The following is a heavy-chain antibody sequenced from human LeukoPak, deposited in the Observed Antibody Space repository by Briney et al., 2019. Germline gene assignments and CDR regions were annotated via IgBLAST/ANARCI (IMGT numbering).Heavy chain of an antibody. Sequence: SVKVSCKASGGTFSSYAISWVRQAPGQGLELMGRIIPIFGTANYAQKFQGRVTITTDESTSTAYMELSSLRSEDTAVYYCASWTLSARPIRGDYWGQGTLLTVSS. D-gene: IGHD3/OR15-3a*01. CDR3: ASWTLSARPIRGDY. V-gene: IGHV1-69*05. CDR1: GGTFSSYA. J-gene: IGHJ4*02. CDR2: IIPIFGTA.